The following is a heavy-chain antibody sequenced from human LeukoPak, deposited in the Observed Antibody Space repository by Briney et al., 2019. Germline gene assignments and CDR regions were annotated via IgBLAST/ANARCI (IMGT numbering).Heavy chain of an antibody. CDR2: IYSGGST. J-gene: IGHJ4*02. CDR3: ARVISGWSLYFDS. V-gene: IGHV3-66*01. Sequence: PGGSLRLSCAASGFTVSSNYMSWVRQAPGKGLEWVSVIYSGGSTYYADSVKGRFTISRDNSKNTLYLQMNSLRAEDTAVYYCARVISGWSLYFDSWGQGTLVTVSS. CDR1: GFTVSSNY. D-gene: IGHD6-19*01.